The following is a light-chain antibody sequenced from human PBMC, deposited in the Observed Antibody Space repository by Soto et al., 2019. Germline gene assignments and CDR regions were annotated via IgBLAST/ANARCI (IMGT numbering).Light chain of an antibody. V-gene: IGLV2-14*01. CDR3: SSYTGRNTPVV. J-gene: IGLJ2*01. CDR2: DVS. CDR1: SSDVGGYNY. Sequence: QSALTQPASVSGSPGQSITISCTGTSSDVGGYNYVSWYQQHPGKAPNLIIFDVSNRPSGVSNRFSGSKSGNSASLTISGLQAEDEADYYCSSYTGRNTPVVFGGGTQLTVL.